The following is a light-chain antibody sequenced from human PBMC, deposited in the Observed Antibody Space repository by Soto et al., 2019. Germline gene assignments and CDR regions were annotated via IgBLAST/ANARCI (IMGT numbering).Light chain of an antibody. J-gene: IGKJ1*01. CDR2: DAS. V-gene: IGKV1-5*01. Sequence: IQMTQSPSTLSASEGDRVTITCRASQSISSWLAWYQQKPGKAPKLLIYDASSLESGVPSRFSGSGSGTEFTLTISSLQPDDFATYYCQQYNSYSRTFCQGTKVDI. CDR3: QQYNSYSRT. CDR1: QSISSW.